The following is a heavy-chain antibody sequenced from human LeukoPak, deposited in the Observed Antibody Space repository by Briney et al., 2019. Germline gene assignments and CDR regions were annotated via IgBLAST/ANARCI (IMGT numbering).Heavy chain of an antibody. V-gene: IGHV3-11*04. CDR3: ARDPPTRFLASDY. CDR1: GFTFSDYY. CDR2: ISSSGSTI. D-gene: IGHD3-3*01. J-gene: IGHJ4*02. Sequence: GGSLRLSRAASGFTFSDYYMSWIRQAPGKGLEWVSYISSSGSTIYYADSVKGRFTISRDNAKSSLYLQMNSLRAEDTAVYYCARDPPTRFLASDYWGQGTLVTVSS.